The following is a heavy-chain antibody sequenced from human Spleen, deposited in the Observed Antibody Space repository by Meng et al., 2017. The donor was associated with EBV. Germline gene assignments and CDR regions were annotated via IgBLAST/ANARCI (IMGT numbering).Heavy chain of an antibody. J-gene: IGHJ4*02. CDR2: MNKIGGTT. CDR1: RSTYTTVR. V-gene: IGHV3-74*01. Sequence: VRHGVSGGSVVYPGRCRSLTCALSRSTYTTVRMHWLRQVPGSGLCEVALMNKIGGTTTEAASVKGRFTISRDNPGNTLYLQMNNLSAEDTGVYCCSIDLAGPFDDWGQGTLVTVSS. CDR3: SIDLAGPFDD.